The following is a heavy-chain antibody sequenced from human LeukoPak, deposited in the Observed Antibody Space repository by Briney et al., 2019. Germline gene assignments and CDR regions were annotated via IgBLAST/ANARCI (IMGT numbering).Heavy chain of an antibody. CDR2: IYSDRSP. J-gene: IGHJ4*02. CDR3: AREAWET. Sequence: GGSLRLSCAASGFTVSSNYMTWXRQAPGKRLGWVSVIYSDRSPFYADSVKGRCAIXXDNSKNTLYLQMNSLRAEDTAVYYCAREAWETWGQGALVTVSS. CDR1: GFTVSSNY. D-gene: IGHD1-26*01. V-gene: IGHV3-53*01.